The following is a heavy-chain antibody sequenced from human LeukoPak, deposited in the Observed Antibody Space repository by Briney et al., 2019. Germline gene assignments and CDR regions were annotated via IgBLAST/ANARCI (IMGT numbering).Heavy chain of an antibody. D-gene: IGHD3-3*01. CDR2: IYYSGST. V-gene: IGHV4-59*01. CDR3: ARVGITIFGVVPEYFPN. CDR1: GGSNSSYY. Sequence: SETLSLPCTVSGGSNSSYYWSWIRQPPGKGLEWIGYIYYSGSTNYNPSLKSRVTISVDTSKNQFSLKLSSVTAADTAVYYCARVGITIFGVVPEYFPNWGKGTLVTVSS. J-gene: IGHJ1*01.